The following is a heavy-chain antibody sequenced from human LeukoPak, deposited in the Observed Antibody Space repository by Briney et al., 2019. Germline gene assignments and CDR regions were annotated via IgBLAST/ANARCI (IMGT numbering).Heavy chain of an antibody. CDR3: ARDGARSGSYYYFDY. CDR1: GGTFGSYA. Sequence: ASVKVSCKASGGTFGSYAISWVRQAPGQGLEWMGIINPSGGSTSYAQKFQGRVTMTRDTSTSTVYMELSSLRSEDTAVYYCARDGARSGSYYYFDYWGQGTLVTVSS. CDR2: INPSGGST. D-gene: IGHD1-26*01. V-gene: IGHV1-46*01. J-gene: IGHJ4*02.